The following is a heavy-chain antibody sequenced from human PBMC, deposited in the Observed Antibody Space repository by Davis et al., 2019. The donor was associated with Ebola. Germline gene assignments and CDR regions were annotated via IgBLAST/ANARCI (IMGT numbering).Heavy chain of an antibody. Sequence: GESLKISCAASGFTLSRYDMHWVRQATGKGLEWVSSIGTAGDTYYPGSVKGRFTISRENAKNSLYLQMNSLRAEDTAVYYCARGAQLLSIDPWGQGTLVTVSS. CDR2: IGTAGDT. CDR1: GFTLSRYD. CDR3: ARGAQLLSIDP. J-gene: IGHJ5*02. V-gene: IGHV3-13*01. D-gene: IGHD2-2*01.